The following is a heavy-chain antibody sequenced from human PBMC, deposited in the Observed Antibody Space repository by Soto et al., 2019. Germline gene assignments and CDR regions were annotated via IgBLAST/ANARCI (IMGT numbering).Heavy chain of an antibody. D-gene: IGHD5-18*01. CDR3: AKEGSVYSYDY. Sequence: PGGSLRLSCAASGFIFSNYAMTWVRQAPGKGLEWVSAIGDSGGSTYYADSVKGRFTISRDNSKNTLFLQMNSLRAEDTAIYYCAKEGSVYSYDYWGQGTLVTVSS. CDR1: GFIFSNYA. CDR2: IGDSGGST. J-gene: IGHJ4*02. V-gene: IGHV3-23*01.